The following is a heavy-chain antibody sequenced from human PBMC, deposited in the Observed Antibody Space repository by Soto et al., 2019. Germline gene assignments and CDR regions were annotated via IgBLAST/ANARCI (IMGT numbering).Heavy chain of an antibody. V-gene: IGHV4-39*01. CDR2: IYYSGYT. J-gene: IGHJ6*03. Sequence: QLQLQESGPGLVKPSETLSLTCTVSGGSISSSSYYWGWIRQPPGKGLEWIGSIYYSGYTYYNPSLTSTLPTSADRSXSXFSLRLSSVTPADTAVDSCAGHAGRLCVGYHYDRCVWGQGSTVTASS. CDR3: AGHAGRLCVGYHYDRCV. CDR1: GGSISSSSYY.